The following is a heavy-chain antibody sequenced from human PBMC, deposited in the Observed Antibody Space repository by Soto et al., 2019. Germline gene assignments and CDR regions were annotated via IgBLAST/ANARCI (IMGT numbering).Heavy chain of an antibody. CDR3: ATPPPDYYDSSGYSDY. D-gene: IGHD3-22*01. J-gene: IGHJ4*02. CDR1: GFTFSSYS. CDR2: ISSSSSYI. Sequence: EVQLVESGGGLVKPGGSLRLSCAASGFTFSSYSMNWVRQAPGKGLEWVSSISSSSSYIYYADSVKGRFSISRDNAKNSRYLQMNSLRAEDTAVYYCATPPPDYYDSSGYSDYWGQGTLVTVSS. V-gene: IGHV3-21*01.